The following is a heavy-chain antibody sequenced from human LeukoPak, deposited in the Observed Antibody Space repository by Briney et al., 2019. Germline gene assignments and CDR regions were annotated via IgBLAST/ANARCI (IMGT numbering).Heavy chain of an antibody. CDR1: GYTFTSYD. CDR3: ARGPWIKNWFDP. D-gene: IGHD5-12*01. J-gene: IGHJ5*02. CDR2: MNPNSGNT. Sequence: ASVKVSCKASGYTFTSYDINWVRQATGQGLEWMGWMNPNSGNTGYAQKFQGRVTITRNTSISTAYMELSSLRSEDTAVYYCARGPWIKNWFDPWGQGTLVTVSS. V-gene: IGHV1-8*03.